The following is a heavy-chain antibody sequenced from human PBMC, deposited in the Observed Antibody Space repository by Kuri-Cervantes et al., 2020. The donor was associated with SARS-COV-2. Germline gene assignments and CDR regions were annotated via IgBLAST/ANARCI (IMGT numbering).Heavy chain of an antibody. Sequence: GGSLRLSCAASGFTFSSCAMSWVRQAPGKGLEWVSVIYSGGSSTYYADSVKGRFTISRDNSKNTLYLQMNSLRAEGTAVYYCAKDRGALDYWGQGTLVTVSS. CDR1: GFTFSSCA. CDR2: IYSGGSST. CDR3: AKDRGALDY. J-gene: IGHJ4*02. D-gene: IGHD1-26*01. V-gene: IGHV3-23*03.